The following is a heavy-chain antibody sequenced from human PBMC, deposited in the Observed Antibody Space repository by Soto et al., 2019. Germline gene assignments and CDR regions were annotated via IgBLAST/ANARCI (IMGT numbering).Heavy chain of an antibody. Sequence: QVQLVESGGGVVQPGKFLRLSCVASGFSFRSYAMHWVRQAPGQGLEWVAFTSYDGSKKDYAASVKGRFSVSRGKFVNVPYLEMNSLRPEGTAVYYCAKAGQANCSGGSCFSGWFDAWGHGTQVTVSS. D-gene: IGHD2-15*01. J-gene: IGHJ5*01. CDR3: AKAGQANCSGGSCFSGWFDA. V-gene: IGHV3-30*18. CDR1: GFSFRSYA. CDR2: TSYDGSKK.